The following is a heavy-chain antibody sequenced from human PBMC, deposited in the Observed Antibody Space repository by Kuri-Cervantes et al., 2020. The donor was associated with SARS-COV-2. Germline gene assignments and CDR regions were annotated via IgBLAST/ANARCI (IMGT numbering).Heavy chain of an antibody. CDR2: INWNGGST. CDR3: AKVSISSGSYQKALGY. CDR1: GYTFYDYG. J-gene: IGHJ4*02. D-gene: IGHD3-10*02. Sequence: LSLTCAASGYTFYDYGMSWVPQAPGKGLEWVAGINWNGGSTGYADSVKGRFTIPRDNAKNSLYLQMNSLRAEDTAVYYCAKVSISSGSYQKALGYWGQGTLVTVSS. V-gene: IGHV3-20*04.